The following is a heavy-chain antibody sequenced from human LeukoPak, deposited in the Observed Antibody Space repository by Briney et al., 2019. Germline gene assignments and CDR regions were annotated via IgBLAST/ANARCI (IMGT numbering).Heavy chain of an antibody. CDR3: ARNKHRNWFDP. CDR2: INHSGST. D-gene: IGHD1/OR15-1a*01. J-gene: IGHJ5*02. Sequence: SETLSLTCTVSGGSISSYYWSWIRQPPGKGLEWIGEINHSGSTNYNPSLKSRVTISVDTSKNQFSLKLSSVTAADTAVYYCARNKHRNWFDPWGQGTLVTVSS. CDR1: GGSISSYY. V-gene: IGHV4-34*01.